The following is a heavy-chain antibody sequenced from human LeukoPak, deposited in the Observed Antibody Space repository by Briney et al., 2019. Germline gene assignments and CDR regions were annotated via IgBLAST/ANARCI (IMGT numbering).Heavy chain of an antibody. V-gene: IGHV3-23*01. Sequence: PGGSLRLSCAASGFTFSTYSMTWVRQGPGKGLEWVSSIYPRGDSTFYADSVKGRFTISRDNSKNTLYLQMSSLRTEDTAIYYCAKDVVPDSGWDLDYWGQGTLVTVSS. CDR1: GFTFSTYS. J-gene: IGHJ4*02. CDR2: IYPRGDST. D-gene: IGHD6-19*01. CDR3: AKDVVPDSGWDLDY.